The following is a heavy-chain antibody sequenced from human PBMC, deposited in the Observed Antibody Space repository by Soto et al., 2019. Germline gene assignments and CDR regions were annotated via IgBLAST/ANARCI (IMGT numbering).Heavy chain of an antibody. Sequence: GGSLRLSCAASGFTFSDHYMDWVRQAPGKGLEWVGRTRNKANTYNTEYAASVKGRFTSSSDDSKNSLYLQMNSLKSADTAGYYCGREEDYYYYDMDVWGKGTTVTVSS. CDR3: GREEDYYYYDMDV. CDR1: GFTFSDHY. V-gene: IGHV3-72*01. J-gene: IGHJ6*03. CDR2: TRNKANTYNT.